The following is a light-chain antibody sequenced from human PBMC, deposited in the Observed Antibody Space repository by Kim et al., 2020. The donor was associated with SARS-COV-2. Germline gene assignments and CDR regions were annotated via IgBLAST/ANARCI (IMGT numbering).Light chain of an antibody. Sequence: SASVGDRVTITCPATQSVSINLNWYQQRPGKAPRLLIYGASTLQSGVPSRFSGSGSGTGFTLTISSLQPEDFAIYYCQQTFSTQYSFGQGTKLEI. CDR2: GAS. CDR3: QQTFSTQYS. J-gene: IGKJ2*03. V-gene: IGKV1-39*01. CDR1: QSVSIN.